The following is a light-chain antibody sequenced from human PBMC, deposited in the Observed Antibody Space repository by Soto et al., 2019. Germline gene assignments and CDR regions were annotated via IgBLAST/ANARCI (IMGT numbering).Light chain of an antibody. CDR3: QQYDTLPLT. CDR2: DAA. V-gene: IGKV1-33*01. CDR1: QDISNY. Sequence: DIQMTQSPSSLSASVGDRVTITCQASQDISNYLNWYQQKPVKAPKLLIYDAANLETGVPSRFSGSGSGTDFTFTISSLQTEDIATYYCQQYDTLPLTFGGGTKVEIK. J-gene: IGKJ4*02.